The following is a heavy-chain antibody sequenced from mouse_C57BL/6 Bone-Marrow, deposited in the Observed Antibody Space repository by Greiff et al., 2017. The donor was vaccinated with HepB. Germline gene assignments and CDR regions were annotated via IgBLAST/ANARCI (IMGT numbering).Heavy chain of an antibody. J-gene: IGHJ2*01. CDR3: ARELDYFDY. CDR2: INYDGSST. V-gene: IGHV5-16*01. Sequence: EVQLQESEGGLVQPGSSMKLSCTASGFTFSDYYMAWVRQVPEKGLEWVANINYDGSSTYYLDSLKSRFIISRDNAKNILYLQMSSLKSEDTATYYCARELDYFDYWGQGTTLTGSS. CDR1: GFTFSDYY.